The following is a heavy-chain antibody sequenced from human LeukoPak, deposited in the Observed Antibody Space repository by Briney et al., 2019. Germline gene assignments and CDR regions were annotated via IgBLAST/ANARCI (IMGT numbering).Heavy chain of an antibody. V-gene: IGHV3-30-3*01. J-gene: IGHJ4*02. CDR3: ARPNLYYDILTQLDY. CDR1: GFTFSSYA. D-gene: IGHD3-9*01. Sequence: GGSLRLSCAASGFTFSSYAMHWVRQAPGKGLEWVAVISYDGSNKYYADSAKGRFTISRDNSKNTLYLQMNSLRAEDTAVYYCARPNLYYDILTQLDYWGQGTLVTVSS. CDR2: ISYDGSNK.